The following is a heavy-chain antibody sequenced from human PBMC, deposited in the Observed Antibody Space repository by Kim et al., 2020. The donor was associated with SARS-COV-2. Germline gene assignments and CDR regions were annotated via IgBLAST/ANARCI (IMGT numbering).Heavy chain of an antibody. Sequence: ASVKVSCKASGYTFTSYAMHWVRQAPGQRLEWMGWINAGNGNTKYSQKFQGRVTITRDTSASTAYMELSSLRSEDTAVYYCASGGAFDYGDYGLDYWGQGTLVTLSS. CDR1: GYTFTSYA. V-gene: IGHV1-3*01. CDR3: ASGGAFDYGDYGLDY. D-gene: IGHD4-17*01. J-gene: IGHJ4*02. CDR2: INAGNGNT.